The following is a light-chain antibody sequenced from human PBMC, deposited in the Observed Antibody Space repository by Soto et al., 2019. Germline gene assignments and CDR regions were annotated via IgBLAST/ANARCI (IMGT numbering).Light chain of an antibody. J-gene: IGLJ2*01. Sequence: QLVLTQSPSASASLGASVKLTCTLSTRHRSYAIAWHQHQPEKGPRFLMTLNPDGTHRKGDGIPDRFSGSSSGAERYLTISSLQSEDEADYYCQTSGTAMVVFGGGTKLTVL. CDR2: LNPDGTH. V-gene: IGLV4-69*01. CDR3: QTSGTAMVV. CDR1: TRHRSYA.